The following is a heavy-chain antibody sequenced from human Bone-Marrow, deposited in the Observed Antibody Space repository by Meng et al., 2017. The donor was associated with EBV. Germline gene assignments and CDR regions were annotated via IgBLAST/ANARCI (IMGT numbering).Heavy chain of an antibody. J-gene: IGHJ2*01. CDR3: ARSAKGYFGL. CDR2: INHSGST. Sequence: QVHLQQWGAGLLQPSETLSRACAVYGGSFSGYYWSWIRQPPGKGLEWIGEINHSGSTNYSPSLKSRVTISVDTSKNQFSLKLSSVTAADTAVYYCARSAKGYFGLWGRGTLVTVSS. V-gene: IGHV4-34*01. CDR1: GGSFSGYY.